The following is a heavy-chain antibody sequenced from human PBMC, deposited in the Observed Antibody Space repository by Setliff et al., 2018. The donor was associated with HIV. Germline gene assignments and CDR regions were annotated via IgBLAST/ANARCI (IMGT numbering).Heavy chain of an antibody. CDR1: GFTFSSYE. Sequence: PGGSLRLSCAASGFTFSSYEMNWVRQAPGKGLEWVAYISSSDSTVYYIDSVKGRFTIYRHNAENSLFLQMDSLRAEDTAVYYCAKDRSGSYSFARDWGQGTLVTVSS. V-gene: IGHV3-48*03. D-gene: IGHD1-26*01. CDR3: AKDRSGSYSFARD. J-gene: IGHJ4*02. CDR2: ISSSDSTV.